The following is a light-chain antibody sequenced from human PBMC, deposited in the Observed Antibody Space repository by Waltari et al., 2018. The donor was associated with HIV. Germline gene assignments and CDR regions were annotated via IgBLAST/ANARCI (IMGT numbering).Light chain of an antibody. J-gene: IGLJ1*01. CDR1: NIGSKS. Sequence: SYVLTQPPSVSVAPGQAATIPCGGNNIGSKSVHWYQQKAGQAPVLVVYDGSDRPSGIPERFWGSRSGNTATLTISRVEAGEEADYYCHGWDRSSDHHVFGTGTKVTVL. V-gene: IGLV3-21*02. CDR3: HGWDRSSDHHV. CDR2: DGS.